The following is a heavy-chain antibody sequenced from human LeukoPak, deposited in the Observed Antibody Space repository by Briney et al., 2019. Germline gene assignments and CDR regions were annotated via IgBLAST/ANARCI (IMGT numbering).Heavy chain of an antibody. CDR3: ARDAAAGTWYFDL. CDR2: IYHSGSI. J-gene: IGHJ2*01. CDR1: GGSISNGGYS. V-gene: IGHV4-30-2*01. Sequence: SETLSLTCAVSGGSISNGGYSWSWIRQPPGKGLEWIGYIYHSGSIYYNPSLKSRGTISVDRSKNQFSLKLSSVTAADTAVYYCARDAAAGTWYFDLWGRGTLVTVSS. D-gene: IGHD6-13*01.